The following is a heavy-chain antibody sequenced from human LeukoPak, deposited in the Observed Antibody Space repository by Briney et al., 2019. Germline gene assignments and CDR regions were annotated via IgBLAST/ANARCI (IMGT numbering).Heavy chain of an antibody. CDR2: IWYDGSNQ. Sequence: GGSLRLSYAASGFTFSSYGMHWVRQAPGKGLEWVAVIWYDGSNQDYADSVKGRFTIFRDNTKNTLYLQMNSLRAEDTAVYYCARGRGIAVAGTDYWGQGTLVTVSS. V-gene: IGHV3-33*01. D-gene: IGHD6-19*01. J-gene: IGHJ4*02. CDR1: GFTFSSYG. CDR3: ARGRGIAVAGTDY.